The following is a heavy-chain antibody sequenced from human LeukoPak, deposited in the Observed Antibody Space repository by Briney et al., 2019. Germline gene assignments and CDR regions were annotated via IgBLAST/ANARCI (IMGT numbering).Heavy chain of an antibody. V-gene: IGHV3-21*01. CDR2: ISSSSSYI. D-gene: IGHD3-22*01. J-gene: IGHJ4*02. Sequence: GGSLRLSCAASGFTFSSYSMNWVRQAPGKGLEWVSSISSSSSYIYYADSVKGRFTISRDNSKNTLYLQMNSLRAEDTAVYYCARVRGYYDSSGYYGLSFDYWGQGTLVTVSS. CDR1: GFTFSSYS. CDR3: ARVRGYYDSSGYYGLSFDY.